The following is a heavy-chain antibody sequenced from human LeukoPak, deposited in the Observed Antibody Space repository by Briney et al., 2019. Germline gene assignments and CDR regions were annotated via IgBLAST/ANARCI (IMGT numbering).Heavy chain of an antibody. V-gene: IGHV3-21*01. CDR1: GFTFSSYS. Sequence: PGGSLRLSCAASGFTFSSYSMNWVRQAPGKGLEWVSSISSSSSYIYYADSVKGRFTISRDNAKNSLYMQMNSLRAEDTAVYYCARDALAQGEQWLVHPTRYFQHWGQGTLVTVSS. CDR3: ARDALAQGEQWLVHPTRYFQH. CDR2: ISSSSSYI. D-gene: IGHD6-19*01. J-gene: IGHJ1*01.